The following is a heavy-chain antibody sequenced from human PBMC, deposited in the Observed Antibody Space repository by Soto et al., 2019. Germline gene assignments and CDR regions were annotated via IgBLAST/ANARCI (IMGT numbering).Heavy chain of an antibody. CDR2: INGGNGNT. J-gene: IGHJ4*02. CDR3: TRLETDY. Sequence: ASVKVSCKASGDTFTTYAMHWVRQAPGQRLEWMGWINGGNGNTKYSQKFQGRVTFTRDTFASAAYMELSSLRSEDTAVYYCTRLETDYWGQGTLVTVSS. CDR1: GDTFTTYA. V-gene: IGHV1-3*01.